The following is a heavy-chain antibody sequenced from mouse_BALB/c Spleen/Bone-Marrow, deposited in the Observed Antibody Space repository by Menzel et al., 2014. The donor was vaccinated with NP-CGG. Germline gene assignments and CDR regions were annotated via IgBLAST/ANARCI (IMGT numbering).Heavy chain of an antibody. CDR3: TRYYYAYDAWFAY. Sequence: EVQLQQSGTVLARPGASVKMSCKASGYSFTSYWMHWVKQRPGQGLEWIGAIYPGNSDTSYSQKFKGKAKLTAVTSASTAYMDLGSLTNEDSAVYYCTRYYYAYDAWFAYWVQGTLVTVSA. J-gene: IGHJ3*01. D-gene: IGHD1-2*01. CDR2: IYPGNSDT. CDR1: GYSFTSYW. V-gene: IGHV1-5*01.